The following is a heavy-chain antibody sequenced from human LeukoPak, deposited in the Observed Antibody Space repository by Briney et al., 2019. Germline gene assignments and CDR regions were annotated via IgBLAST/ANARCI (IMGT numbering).Heavy chain of an antibody. D-gene: IGHD3-3*01. J-gene: IGHJ4*02. CDR3: ARDSHDFWSGKPYYFDY. CDR1: GYTFTGYY. Sequence: ASVKVSCKASGYTFTGYYMHWVRQAPGQGLEWMGWINPNSGGTNYAQKFQGRVTMTRDTSISTAYMELSRLRSGDTAVYYCARDSHDFWSGKPYYFDYWGQGTLVTVSS. V-gene: IGHV1-2*02. CDR2: INPNSGGT.